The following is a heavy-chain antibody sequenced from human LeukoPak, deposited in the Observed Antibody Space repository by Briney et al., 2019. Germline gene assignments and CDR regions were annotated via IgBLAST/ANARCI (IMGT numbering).Heavy chain of an antibody. CDR1: GFFFSSYP. Sequence: PGGSLRLSCAASGFFFSSYPLYWVRQAPGKGLEWVAGVLFDGSNKNYGDSVKGRFTISRDNSKNTLYLQMNSLRAEDTAVYYCAVPRVLGNAFDIWGQGTMVTVSS. D-gene: IGHD3-3*02. CDR2: VLFDGSNK. J-gene: IGHJ3*02. V-gene: IGHV3-30*14. CDR3: AVPRVLGNAFDI.